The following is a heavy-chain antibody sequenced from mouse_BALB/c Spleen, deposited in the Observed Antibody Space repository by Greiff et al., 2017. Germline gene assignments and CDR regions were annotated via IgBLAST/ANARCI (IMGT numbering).Heavy chain of an antibody. V-gene: IGHV3-2*02. CDR2: ISYSGST. J-gene: IGHJ1*01. Sequence: EVQLQESGPGLVKPSQSLSLTCTVTGYSITSDYAWNWIQQFPGNKLELMGYISYSGSTSYNPSLKSRISITRDTSKNQFFLQLNSVTTEDTATYYCAITNYYGSSEPWCFDVWGAGTTVTVSS. CDR1: GYSITSDYA. D-gene: IGHD1-1*01. CDR3: AITNYYGSSEPWCFDV.